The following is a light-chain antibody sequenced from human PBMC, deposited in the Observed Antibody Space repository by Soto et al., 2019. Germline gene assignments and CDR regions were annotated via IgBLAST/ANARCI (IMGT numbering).Light chain of an antibody. J-gene: IGLJ3*02. CDR2: GDD. CDR3: AAWDDSLNGPV. Sequence: QSVLTQPPSASGTAGQVVTISCSGGDSNIGSNSVYWYQHLPRMAPKLLIYGDDQRPSGVPDRFSGSRSGASASLAISGLRSEDEADYHCAAWDDSLNGPVFGGGTQLTVL. V-gene: IGLV1-47*02. CDR1: DSNIGSNS.